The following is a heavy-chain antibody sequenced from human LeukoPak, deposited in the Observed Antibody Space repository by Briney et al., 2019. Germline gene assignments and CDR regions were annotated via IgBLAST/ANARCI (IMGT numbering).Heavy chain of an antibody. J-gene: IGHJ6*02. CDR2: IYGAGNT. V-gene: IGHV3-53*01. Sequence: GGSLRLSCAASGFTVSSDYMSWVRQAPGKGLEWVSIIYGAGNTNYADSVRGRFTISRDNSKNTLYLQMNSLRAEDTAVYYCARDHRVDYDSSGFSYYYYGMDVWGQGTTVTVSS. D-gene: IGHD3-22*01. CDR1: GFTVSSDY. CDR3: ARDHRVDYDSSGFSYYYYGMDV.